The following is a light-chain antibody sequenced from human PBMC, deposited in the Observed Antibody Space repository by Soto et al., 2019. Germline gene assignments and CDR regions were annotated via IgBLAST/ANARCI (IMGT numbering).Light chain of an antibody. CDR1: QSVSSSY. CDR3: QEYGSSPLFT. J-gene: IGKJ5*01. V-gene: IGKV3-20*01. Sequence: EIVLTQSPGTLSLSPGERATLSCRASQSVSSSYLAWYQQKPGQAPRRLIYGASSRATGIPDRFSGSGSGTDFNLTISSLEPEDLAVSYCQEYGSSPLFTFGQGTRLVI. CDR2: GAS.